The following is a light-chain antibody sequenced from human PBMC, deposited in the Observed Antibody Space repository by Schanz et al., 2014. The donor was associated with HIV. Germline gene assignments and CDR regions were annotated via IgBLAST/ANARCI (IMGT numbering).Light chain of an antibody. Sequence: QSALTQPASVSGSPGQSITISCTGTSSDVGGYQHVSWYQQHPGKAPKLMIYDVTNRPSGVSNRFSGSKSGNTASLTISGLQAEDEADYYCSSYTNSSPWVFGGGTKLTVL. V-gene: IGLV2-14*03. CDR3: SSYTNSSPWV. CDR1: SSDVGGYQH. J-gene: IGLJ3*02. CDR2: DVT.